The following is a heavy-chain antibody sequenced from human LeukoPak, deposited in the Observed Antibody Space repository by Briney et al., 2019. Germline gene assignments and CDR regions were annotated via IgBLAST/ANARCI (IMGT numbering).Heavy chain of an antibody. CDR3: ARHSEVRGVYMPEYFQH. CDR2: ISAYNGNT. J-gene: IGHJ1*01. V-gene: IGHV1-18*01. CDR1: GYTFTSYG. Sequence: ASVKVSCKASGYTFTSYGISWVRQAPGQGLEWMGWISAYNGNTNYAQKLQGRVTMTTDTSTSTAYMELRSLRSDDTAVYYCARHSEVRGVYMPEYFQHWGQGTLVTVSS. D-gene: IGHD3-10*01.